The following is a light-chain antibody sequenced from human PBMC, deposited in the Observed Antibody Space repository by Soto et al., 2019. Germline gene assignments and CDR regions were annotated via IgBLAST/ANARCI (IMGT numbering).Light chain of an antibody. J-gene: IGKJ1*01. V-gene: IGKV1-5*03. CDR2: KAS. CDR3: QQYNSYST. CDR1: QTISSW. Sequence: DLQMTQSVSTLYRPVSNRASYTFRASQTISSWLAWYQQKPGKDPKLLIYKASTLKSGVPSRFSGSGSGTDFTLTISSLQADDVATYYCQQYNSYSTFGQGTKV.